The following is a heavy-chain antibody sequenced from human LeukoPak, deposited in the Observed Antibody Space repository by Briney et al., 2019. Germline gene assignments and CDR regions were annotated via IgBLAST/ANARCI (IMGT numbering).Heavy chain of an antibody. Sequence: ASVKVSCKASGYTFTGYYMHWVRQAPGQGLEWMGWINPNSGGTNYAQKFQGWVTMTRDTSISTAYMELSRLRSDDTAVYYCAREYCGGDCRRGNWFDPWGQGTLVTVSS. CDR3: AREYCGGDCRRGNWFDP. CDR2: INPNSGGT. CDR1: GYTFTGYY. D-gene: IGHD2-21*02. V-gene: IGHV1-2*04. J-gene: IGHJ5*02.